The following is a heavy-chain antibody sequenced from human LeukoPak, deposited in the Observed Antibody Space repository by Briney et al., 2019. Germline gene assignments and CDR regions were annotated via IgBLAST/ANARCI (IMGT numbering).Heavy chain of an antibody. CDR1: GFTFSSYA. J-gene: IGHJ4*02. CDR3: AKDGLAWKYGGNSWLDY. Sequence: GGSLRLSCAASGFTFSSYAMHWVRQAPGKGLEYVSAISSNGGSTYYADSVKGRFTISRDNSKNTLYLQMNSLRAEDTAVYYCAKDGLAWKYGGNSWLDYWGQGTLVTVSS. D-gene: IGHD4-23*01. V-gene: IGHV3-64*02. CDR2: ISSNGGST.